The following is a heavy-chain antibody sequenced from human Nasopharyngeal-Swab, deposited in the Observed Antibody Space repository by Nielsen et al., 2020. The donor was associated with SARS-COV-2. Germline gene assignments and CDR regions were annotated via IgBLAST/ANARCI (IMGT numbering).Heavy chain of an antibody. CDR2: ISYDGSNK. V-gene: IGHV3-30*18. Sequence: VRQAPGKGLEWVAVISYDGSNKYYADSVKGRFTISRDNSKNTLHLQMNSLRAEDTAVYYCAKDLWFGELSLFYYYYYGMDVWGQGTTVTVSS. J-gene: IGHJ6*02. D-gene: IGHD3-10*01. CDR3: AKDLWFGELSLFYYYYYGMDV.